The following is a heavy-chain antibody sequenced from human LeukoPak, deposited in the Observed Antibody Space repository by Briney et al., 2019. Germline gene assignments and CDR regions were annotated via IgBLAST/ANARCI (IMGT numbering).Heavy chain of an antibody. D-gene: IGHD6-19*01. Sequence: SETLSLRCSVSGDSISNYYWSWIRQSPAKGLEWIGYISHTGRSSYNPSLKSRVNISVDTSRDQFSLILTSVTAADTALYYCARGYSSSPLDAFDIWGHGTMVTVSS. CDR2: ISHTGRS. V-gene: IGHV4-59*01. CDR1: GDSISNYY. J-gene: IGHJ3*02. CDR3: ARGYSSSPLDAFDI.